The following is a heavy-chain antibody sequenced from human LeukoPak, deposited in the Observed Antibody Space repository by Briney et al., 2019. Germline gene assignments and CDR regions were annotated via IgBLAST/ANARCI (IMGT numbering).Heavy chain of an antibody. J-gene: IGHJ4*02. CDR3: ASSGRAADFDY. Sequence: PSETLSLTCTVSGGPISSYYWSWIRQPTGKGLEWIGYIYYSGSTNYNPSLKSRVTISVDTSKNQFSLKLSSVTAADTAVYYCASSGRAADFDYWGQGTLVTVSS. D-gene: IGHD6-13*01. CDR1: GGPISSYY. V-gene: IGHV4-59*08. CDR2: IYYSGST.